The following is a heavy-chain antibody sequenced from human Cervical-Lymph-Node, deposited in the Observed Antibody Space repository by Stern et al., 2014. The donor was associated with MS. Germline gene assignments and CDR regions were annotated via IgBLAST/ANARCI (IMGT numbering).Heavy chain of an antibody. D-gene: IGHD2-15*01. CDR3: AHSRVKYCRGGTCYSSLFDY. CDR1: GFSLTTAGVG. V-gene: IGHV2-5*02. CDR2: SYWDDDK. J-gene: IGHJ4*02. Sequence: QVTLRESGPTLVKPTQTVTLTCTLSGFSLTTAGVGVGWIRQPPGKALEWLALSYWDDDKLYSPSLKNRLTITKDTSKNQVVLTMTNVDPVDTATYYCAHSRVKYCRGGTCYSSLFDYWGQGTLVSVSS.